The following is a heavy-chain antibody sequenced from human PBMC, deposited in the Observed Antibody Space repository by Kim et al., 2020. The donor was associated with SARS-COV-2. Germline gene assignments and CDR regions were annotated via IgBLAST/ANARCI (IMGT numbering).Heavy chain of an antibody. Sequence: GGSLRLSCAASGFTFSSYWMSWVRQAPGKGLEWVANIKQDGSEKYYVDSVKGRFTISRDNAKNSLYLQMNSLRAEDTAVYYCARDSGIAAAGNYYYYYGMDVWGQGATVTVSS. CDR3: ARDSGIAAAGNYYYYYGMDV. J-gene: IGHJ6*02. D-gene: IGHD6-13*01. CDR1: GFTFSSYW. V-gene: IGHV3-7*01. CDR2: IKQDGSEK.